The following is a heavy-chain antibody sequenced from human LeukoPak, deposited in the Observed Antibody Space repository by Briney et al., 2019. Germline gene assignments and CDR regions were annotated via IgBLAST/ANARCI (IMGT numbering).Heavy chain of an antibody. J-gene: IGHJ4*02. CDR3: ARHTVTPALFDY. V-gene: IGHV4-39*01. CDR2: IYYSGST. D-gene: IGHD4-11*01. CDR1: GGSISSSSYY. Sequence: PSETLSLTCTVSGGSISSSSYYWGWIRQPPGKGLEWIGSIYYSGSTYYNPSLKSRVTISVDTSKNQFSLKLSSVTAADTAVYYCARHTVTPALFDYWGQGTLVTVSS.